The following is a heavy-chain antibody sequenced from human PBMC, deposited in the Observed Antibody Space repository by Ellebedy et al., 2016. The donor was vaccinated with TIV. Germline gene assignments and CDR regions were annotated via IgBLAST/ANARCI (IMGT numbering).Heavy chain of an antibody. D-gene: IGHD2-21*02. CDR1: GFTFSSYA. V-gene: IGHV3-23*01. CDR2: ISGSGCST. J-gene: IGHJ5*02. Sequence: GESLKISCAASGFTFSSYAMSWVRQAPGKGLEWVSAISGSGCSTYYADSVKGRFTISRDNSKNTLYLQMNSRRAEDTAVYYCAKEKVMVTAIFPTNWFDPWGQGTLVTVSS. CDR3: AKEKVMVTAIFPTNWFDP.